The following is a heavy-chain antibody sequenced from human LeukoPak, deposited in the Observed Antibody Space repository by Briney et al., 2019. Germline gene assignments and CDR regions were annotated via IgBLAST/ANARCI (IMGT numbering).Heavy chain of an antibody. CDR1: GYTFTSYD. Sequence: ASVKVSCKASGYTFTSYDINWVRQTTGQGLEWMGWLNPNSGNTGYAQKFQGRVTITGNTSITTAYMELSSLRSEDTAVYYCARRRYGSGSPLYYWGQGTLVTVSS. J-gene: IGHJ4*02. CDR2: LNPNSGNT. D-gene: IGHD3-10*01. V-gene: IGHV1-8*03. CDR3: ARRRYGSGSPLYY.